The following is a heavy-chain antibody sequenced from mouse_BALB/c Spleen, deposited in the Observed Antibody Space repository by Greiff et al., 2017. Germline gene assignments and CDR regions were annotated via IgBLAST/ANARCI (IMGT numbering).Heavy chain of an antibody. V-gene: IGHV5-12-2*01. CDR2: ISNGGGST. CDR3: ARQYYYAMDY. Sequence: DVMLVESGGGLVQPGGSLKLSCAASGFTFSSYTMSWVRQTPEKRLEWVAYISNGGGSTYYPDTVKGRFTISRDNAKNTLYLQMSSLKSEDTAMYYCARQYYYAMDYWGQGTSVTVSS. CDR1: GFTFSSYT. J-gene: IGHJ4*01.